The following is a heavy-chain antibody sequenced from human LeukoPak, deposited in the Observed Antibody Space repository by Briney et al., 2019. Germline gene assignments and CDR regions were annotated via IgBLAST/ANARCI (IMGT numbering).Heavy chain of an antibody. CDR1: GGSISSSSYY. Sequence: SETLSLTCTVSGGSISSSSYYWGWIRQPPGKGLEWIGSTYYSGSTYYNPSLKSRVTISVDTSKNQFSLKLSSVTAADTAVYYCARHDGVGATTDYFDYWGQGTLVTVSS. D-gene: IGHD1-26*01. V-gene: IGHV4-39*01. CDR2: TYYSGST. CDR3: ARHDGVGATTDYFDY. J-gene: IGHJ4*02.